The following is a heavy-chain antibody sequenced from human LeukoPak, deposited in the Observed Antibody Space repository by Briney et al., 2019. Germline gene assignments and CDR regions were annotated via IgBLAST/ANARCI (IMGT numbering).Heavy chain of an antibody. V-gene: IGHV1-8*01. J-gene: IGHJ4*02. CDR2: MNPNSGNT. CDR3: ARDSGIAAREGADY. Sequence: ASVKVSCKASGYTFTSYDINCVRQATGQGLEWMGWMNPNSGNTGYAQKFQGRVTMTRNTSISTAYMELSSLRSEDTAVYYCARDSGIAAREGADYWGQGTLVTVSS. D-gene: IGHD6-13*01. CDR1: GYTFTSYD.